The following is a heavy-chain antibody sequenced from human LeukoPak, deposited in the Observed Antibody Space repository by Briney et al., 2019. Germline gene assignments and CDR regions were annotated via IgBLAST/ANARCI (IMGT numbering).Heavy chain of an antibody. CDR2: INWNGGST. V-gene: IGHV3-20*04. CDR1: GFTFDDYG. D-gene: IGHD3-22*01. Sequence: PGGSLRLSCAASGFTFDDYGMSWVGQAPGKGLEGVSGINWNGGSTGYADSVKGRFTISRDNAKNSLYLQMNSLRAEDTALYYCARVDYYDSSGYLSQYGYWGQGTLVTVSS. J-gene: IGHJ4*02. CDR3: ARVDYYDSSGYLSQYGY.